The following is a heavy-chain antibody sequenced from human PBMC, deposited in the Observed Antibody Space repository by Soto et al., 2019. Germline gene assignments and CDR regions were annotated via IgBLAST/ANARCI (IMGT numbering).Heavy chain of an antibody. V-gene: IGHV3-33*01. CDR3: ARDGYCGHESRSFDY. CDR2: IWYDGSKE. CDR1: GFTFSCCG. Sequence: QVQLVESGGGVVQPGTSLRLSCAASGFTFSCCGMHWVRQAPGQGLEWVAIIWYDGSKEYYADCVKGRFTVSRDNSKNVVYLQMNSLRAADTAVYYCARDGYCGHESRSFDYWGQGTLVTVSS. D-gene: IGHD5-12*01. J-gene: IGHJ4*02.